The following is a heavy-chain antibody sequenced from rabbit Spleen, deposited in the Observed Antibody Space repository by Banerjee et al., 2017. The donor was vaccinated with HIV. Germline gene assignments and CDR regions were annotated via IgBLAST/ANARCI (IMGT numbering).Heavy chain of an antibody. CDR1: GFSFSSSYD. D-gene: IGHD1-1*01. Sequence: QEQLVESGGGLVQPGASLTLTCTASGFSFSSSYDMCWVRQAPGKGLEWIGCIYTGNNKNYYASWAKGRFTISKTSSTMVTLQMTSLTAADTATYFCARNYVNAFDPWGPGTLVTVS. CDR2: IYTGNNKN. J-gene: IGHJ2*01. CDR3: ARNYVNAFDP. V-gene: IGHV1S45*01.